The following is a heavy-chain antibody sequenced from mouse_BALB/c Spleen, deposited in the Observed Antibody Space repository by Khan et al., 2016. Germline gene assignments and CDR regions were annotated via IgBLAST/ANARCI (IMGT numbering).Heavy chain of an antibody. V-gene: IGHV6-6*02. CDR1: GFTFSNYW. J-gene: IGHJ3*01. CDR2: IRLKSNNYAT. D-gene: IGHD2-3*01. CDR3: TVYDGYWFAY. Sequence: EVKLEESGGGLVQPGGSMKLSCVASGFTFSNYWMNWVRQSPEKGLEWVAEIRLKSNNYATHYAESVKGRFTISRDDSKSSVYLQMNNLGAEDTGIYYCTVYDGYWFAYWGQGTLVTVSA.